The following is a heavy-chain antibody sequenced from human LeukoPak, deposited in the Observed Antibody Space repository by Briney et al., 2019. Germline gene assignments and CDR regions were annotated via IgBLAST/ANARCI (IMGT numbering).Heavy chain of an antibody. D-gene: IGHD3-16*01. CDR1: GFTVSNNH. CDR3: ARSIMITFGEFPTGNFDY. Sequence: GGSLRLSCAASGFTVSNNHMNWVRQAPGKGLEWVSVIFNGGSTYYADSVKGRFTISRDNSKNTLYLQMNSLRAEDTAVYYCARSIMITFGEFPTGNFDYWGQGTLVTVSS. CDR2: IFNGGST. J-gene: IGHJ4*02. V-gene: IGHV3-53*05.